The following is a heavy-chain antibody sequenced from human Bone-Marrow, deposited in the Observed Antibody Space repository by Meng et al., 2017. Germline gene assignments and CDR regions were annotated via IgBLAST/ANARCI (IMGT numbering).Heavy chain of an antibody. CDR3: ARDEDISAAGYLFGDY. CDR1: GYTSTAYY. J-gene: IGHJ4*01. V-gene: IGHV1-2*06. D-gene: IGHD6-13*01. Sequence: GRPGEPGAWLKKAGAFVRVSCKSSGYTSTAYYIHRARQAPGQGLEWMGHIKPQSGDTLYAQKFQGRVSMTRDTSISTAYVELSGLTSGDTAVYYCARDEDISAAGYLFGDYWGHGTLVTVSS. CDR2: IKPQSGDT.